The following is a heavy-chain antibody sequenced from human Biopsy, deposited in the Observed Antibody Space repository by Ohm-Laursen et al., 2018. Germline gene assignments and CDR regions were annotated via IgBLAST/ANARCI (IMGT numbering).Heavy chain of an antibody. V-gene: IGHV1-46*01. D-gene: IGHD3-3*01. CDR3: AKDLLEWSVPS. CDR1: GYTFTTYY. J-gene: IGHJ4*02. CDR2: INPGGNST. Sequence: ASVKVSCKVSGYTFTTYYIHWVRQAPGQGLEWMGIINPGGNSTAYTQNFQGRVTMTWDTSTTTVYMELSSLRSDDTAVYYCAKDLLEWSVPSWGQGTLVTVSS.